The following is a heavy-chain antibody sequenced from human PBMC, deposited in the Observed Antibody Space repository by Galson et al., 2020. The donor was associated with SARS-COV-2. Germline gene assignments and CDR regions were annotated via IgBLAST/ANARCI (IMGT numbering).Heavy chain of an antibody. J-gene: IGHJ4*02. CDR1: GFSFSSYA. Sequence: GESLKIPCAGSGFSFSSYAMSWVRQAPGKGLEWVSVISATGGSTHHADPVKGRFTVSREHAENTVYLHMNSLRAEDTAVYYCAKGLRYLEWLFHYFDLWGQGTLVTVSS. V-gene: IGHV3-23*01. CDR2: ISATGGST. CDR3: AKGLRYLEWLFHYFDL. D-gene: IGHD3-3*01.